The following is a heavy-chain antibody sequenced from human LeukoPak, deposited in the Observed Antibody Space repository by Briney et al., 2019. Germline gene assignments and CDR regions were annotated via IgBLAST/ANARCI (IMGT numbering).Heavy chain of an antibody. CDR2: IYYSGST. Sequence: SETLSLTCTVSGGSISSYYWSWIRQPPGKGLEWIGYIYYSGSTNYNPSPKSRVTISVDTSKNQFSLKLSSVTAADTAVYYCARGPYYDILTGYYNNLFDYWGQGTLVTVSS. CDR1: GGSISSYY. V-gene: IGHV4-59*01. J-gene: IGHJ4*02. CDR3: ARGPYYDILTGYYNNLFDY. D-gene: IGHD3-9*01.